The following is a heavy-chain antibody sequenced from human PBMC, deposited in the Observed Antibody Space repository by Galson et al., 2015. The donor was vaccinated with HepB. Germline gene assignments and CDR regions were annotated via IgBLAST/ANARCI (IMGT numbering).Heavy chain of an antibody. Sequence: SLRLSCAASGFTFSSYGMHWVRQAPGKGPEWVAIISYDVTSKYYTDSVKGRFTISRDNSNNTLYLQMNNLRAEGTAVYYCAKDRASYSGYILLSDWGQGTMVTVSS. V-gene: IGHV3-30*18. CDR2: ISYDVTSK. CDR3: AKDRASYSGYILLSD. J-gene: IGHJ3*01. D-gene: IGHD5-12*01. CDR1: GFTFSSYG.